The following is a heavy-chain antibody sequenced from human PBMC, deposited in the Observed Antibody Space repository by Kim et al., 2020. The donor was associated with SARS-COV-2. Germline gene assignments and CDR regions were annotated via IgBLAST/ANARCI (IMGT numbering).Heavy chain of an antibody. CDR2: INHSGST. V-gene: IGHV4-34*01. J-gene: IGHJ4*02. D-gene: IGHD3-9*01. Sequence: SGTLSLTCAVYGGSFSGYYWSWIRQPPGKGLEWIGEINHSGSTSYKSSLKSRVTISVDTSKNQFSLKLSSVTAADTAVYYCARADDILTGNHYFDYWGRG. CDR3: ARADDILTGNHYFDY. CDR1: GGSFSGYY.